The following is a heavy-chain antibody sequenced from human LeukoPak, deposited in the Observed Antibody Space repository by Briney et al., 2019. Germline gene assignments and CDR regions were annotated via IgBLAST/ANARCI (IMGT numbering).Heavy chain of an antibody. CDR2: ISYDGSNK. Sequence: GGSLRLSCAASGFIFSSYAMHWVRQAPGKGLEWVAVISYDGSNKYYADSVKGRFTISRDNAKNSLYLQMNSLRAEDTAVYYCARGEYGRSGWYVLGYYFDYWGQGTLVTVSS. D-gene: IGHD6-19*01. V-gene: IGHV3-30-3*01. J-gene: IGHJ4*02. CDR1: GFIFSSYA. CDR3: ARGEYGRSGWYVLGYYFDY.